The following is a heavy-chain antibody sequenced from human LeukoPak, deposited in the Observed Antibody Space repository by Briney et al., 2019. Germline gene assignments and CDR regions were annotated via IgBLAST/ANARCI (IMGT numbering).Heavy chain of an antibody. CDR1: GYTFTGYY. V-gene: IGHV1-2*02. CDR2: INPNSGGT. D-gene: IGHD5-12*01. CDR3: ARDLSRGYDFFDY. Sequence: GASVKVSCKASGYTFTGYYMHWVQQAPGQGLEWMGWINPNSGGTNYAQKFQGRVTMTRDTSISTAYMELSRLRSDDTAVYYCARDLSRGYDFFDYWGQGTLATVSS. J-gene: IGHJ4*02.